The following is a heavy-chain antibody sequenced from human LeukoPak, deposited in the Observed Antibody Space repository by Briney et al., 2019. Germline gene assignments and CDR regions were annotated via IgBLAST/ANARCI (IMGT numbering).Heavy chain of an antibody. Sequence: GASVKVSCKASGYTFTGYYMHWVRQAPGQGLEWMGWINPNSGGTNFAQKFQGWVTMTRDTSISTAYMELTSLRSDGTAVYYCARGDLVRGYYYMDVWGKGTTVTVSS. V-gene: IGHV1-2*04. CDR3: ARGDLVRGYYYMDV. J-gene: IGHJ6*03. CDR2: INPNSGGT. D-gene: IGHD6-6*01. CDR1: GYTFTGYY.